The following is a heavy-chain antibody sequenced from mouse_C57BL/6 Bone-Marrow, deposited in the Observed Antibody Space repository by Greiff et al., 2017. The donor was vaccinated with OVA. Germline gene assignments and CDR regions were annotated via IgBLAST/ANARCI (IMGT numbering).Heavy chain of an antibody. D-gene: IGHD2-10*02. CDR1: GYTFTSYG. CDR2: IYPRSGNT. J-gene: IGHJ4*01. CDR3: ARFLVPGDY. V-gene: IGHV1-81*01. Sequence: VQGVESGAELARPGASVKLSCKASGYTFTSYGISWVKQRTGQGLEWIGEIYPRSGNTYYNEKFKGKATLTADKSSSTAYMELRSLTSEDSAVYFCARFLVPGDYWGQGTSVTVSS.